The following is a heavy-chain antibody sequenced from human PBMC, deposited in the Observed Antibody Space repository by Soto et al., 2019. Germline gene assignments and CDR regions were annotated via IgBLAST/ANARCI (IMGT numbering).Heavy chain of an antibody. J-gene: IGHJ6*02. D-gene: IGHD3-22*01. V-gene: IGHV4-30-4*01. CDR1: GGSISSGDYY. CDR3: ARDRSYYDSSGYSRRGMDV. Sequence: PSETLSLTYTVSGGSISSGDYYWSWIRQPPGKGLEWIGYIYYSGSTYYNPSLKSRVTISVDTSKNQFSLKLSSVTAADTAVYYCARDRSYYDSSGYSRRGMDVWGQGTTVTVSS. CDR2: IYYSGST.